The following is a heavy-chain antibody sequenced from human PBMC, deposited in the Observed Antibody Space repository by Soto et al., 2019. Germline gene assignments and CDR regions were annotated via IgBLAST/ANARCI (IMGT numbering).Heavy chain of an antibody. Sequence: GGSLRLSCVASGFTFSNYNMNWVRQAPGKGLEWVAVISYDGSNKYYADSVKGRFTISRDNSKDTLYLQMNSLRAEDTAVYYCAKDGMDVWGQGTTVTVSS. CDR2: ISYDGSNK. CDR3: AKDGMDV. V-gene: IGHV3-30*18. J-gene: IGHJ6*02. CDR1: GFTFSNYN.